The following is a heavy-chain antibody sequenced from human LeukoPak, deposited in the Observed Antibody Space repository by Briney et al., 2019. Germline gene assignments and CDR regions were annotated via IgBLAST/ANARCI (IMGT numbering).Heavy chain of an antibody. J-gene: IGHJ4*02. CDR2: IYTTGST. V-gene: IGHV4-4*07. CDR1: GGSISSYY. D-gene: IGHD6-13*01. CDR3: ARQIAAAGKAGFDC. Sequence: SETLSLTCTVSGGSISSYYWTWIRQPAGKGLEWIGRIYTTGSTNYNPSHNSRVTMSVDTSKKQFSLKLSSVTAADTAVYYCARQIAAAGKAGFDCWGQGTLVTVSS.